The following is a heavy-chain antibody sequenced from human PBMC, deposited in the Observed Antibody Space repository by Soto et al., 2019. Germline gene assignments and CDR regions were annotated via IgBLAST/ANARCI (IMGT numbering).Heavy chain of an antibody. CDR2: LYYSXTT. Sequence: GGSVRLSCTVSGFSVTNSYINWVRQSPGKRVELVSILYYSXTTYVADFVRGRFTVSRYDSKKTLCLHMKSLRADDTAVYYCARDWSKFSYNYPYYYAMDAGGQGATVTVSS. V-gene: IGHV3-53*01. CDR1: GFSVTNSY. CDR3: ARDWSKFSYNYPYYYAMDA. J-gene: IGHJ6*02. D-gene: IGHD5-18*01.